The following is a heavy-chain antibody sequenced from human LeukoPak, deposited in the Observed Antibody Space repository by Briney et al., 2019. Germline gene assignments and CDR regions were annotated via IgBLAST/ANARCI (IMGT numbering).Heavy chain of an antibody. J-gene: IGHJ3*02. V-gene: IGHV3-30*03. CDR1: GFTFSSYG. CDR2: ISYDGSNK. Sequence: GGSLRLSCAGSGFTFSSYGMHWVRQAPGKGLEWVAVISYDGSNKYYADSVKGRFTISRDNSKNTLYLQMNSLRAEDTAVYYCARVDDLDAFDMWGQGTMVTVSS. CDR3: ARVDDLDAFDM. D-gene: IGHD2-2*03.